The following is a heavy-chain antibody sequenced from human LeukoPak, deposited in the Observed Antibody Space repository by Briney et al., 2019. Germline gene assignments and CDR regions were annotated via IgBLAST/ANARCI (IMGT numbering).Heavy chain of an antibody. CDR3: AKDTHAGTTALFDI. CDR1: GLTFDDYA. Sequence: PGRSLRLSCAASGLTFDDYAMHWVRQAPGKGLEWVSGISWNSGSIGYADSVKGRFTISRDNAKNSLYLQMNSLRAEDTALYYCAKDTHAGTTALFDIWGQGTMVTVSS. V-gene: IGHV3-9*01. J-gene: IGHJ3*02. CDR2: ISWNSGSI. D-gene: IGHD1-1*01.